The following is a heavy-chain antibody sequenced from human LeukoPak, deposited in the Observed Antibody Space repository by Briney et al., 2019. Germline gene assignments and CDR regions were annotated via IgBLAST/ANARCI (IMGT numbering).Heavy chain of an antibody. CDR3: ARLPISYYGSAGPYGMDV. Sequence: PSETLSLTCAVYGGSFSGYNWSWIRQPPGKGLEWIGEINHSGSTKYNPSPKSRVTISVDTSKNQFSLKLSSVTAADTAVYYCARLPISYYGSAGPYGMDVWGKGTTVTVSS. CDR1: GGSFSGYN. V-gene: IGHV4-34*01. CDR2: INHSGST. D-gene: IGHD3-10*01. J-gene: IGHJ6*04.